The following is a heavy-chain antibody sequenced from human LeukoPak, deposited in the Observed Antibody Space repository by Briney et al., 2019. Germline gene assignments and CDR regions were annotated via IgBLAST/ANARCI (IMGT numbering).Heavy chain of an antibody. CDR3: ARRYRAYYDSSGYYPFDY. CDR2: VYHSGST. J-gene: IGHJ4*02. D-gene: IGHD3-22*01. Sequence: ASGTLSLTCAVSGGSISSSNWWGWVRQPPGKGLEWIGEVYHSGSTDYNPSLKSRVTISVDTSKNQFSLKLSSVTAADTAVYYCARRYRAYYDSSGYYPFDYWGQGTLVTVSS. CDR1: GGSISSSNW. V-gene: IGHV4-4*02.